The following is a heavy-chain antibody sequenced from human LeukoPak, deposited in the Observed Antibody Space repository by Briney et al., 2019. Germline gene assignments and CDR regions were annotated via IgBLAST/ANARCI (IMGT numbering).Heavy chain of an antibody. V-gene: IGHV3-7*01. J-gene: IGHJ4*02. Sequence: GGSLRLSCAASGFTFSSYWMSWVHQAPGKGLEWVANIKQDGSEKYYVDSVKGRFTISRDNAKNSLYLQMNSLRAEDTAVYYCARAGGTIAAAGTNDYWGQGTLVTVSS. CDR2: IKQDGSEK. D-gene: IGHD6-13*01. CDR1: GFTFSSYW. CDR3: ARAGGTIAAAGTNDY.